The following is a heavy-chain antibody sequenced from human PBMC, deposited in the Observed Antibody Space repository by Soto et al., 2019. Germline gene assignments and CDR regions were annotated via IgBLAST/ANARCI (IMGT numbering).Heavy chain of an antibody. CDR3: ARGSGYSSSWSPFDY. CDR1: GGTFSSYA. Sequence: ASVKVSCKASGGTFSSYAISWVRQAPGQGLEWMGGIIPIFGTANYAQKFQGRVTITADESTSTAYMELSSLRSEDTAVYYCARGSGYSSSWSPFDYWGQGTLVTVSS. J-gene: IGHJ4*02. CDR2: IIPIFGTA. D-gene: IGHD6-13*01. V-gene: IGHV1-69*13.